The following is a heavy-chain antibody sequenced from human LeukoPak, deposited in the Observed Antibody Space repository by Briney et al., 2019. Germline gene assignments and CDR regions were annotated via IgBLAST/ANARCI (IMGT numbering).Heavy chain of an antibody. D-gene: IGHD5-24*01. J-gene: IGHJ3*02. CDR2: ISSSSSYI. CDR1: GFTFSSYS. Sequence: GGTLRLSCAASGFTFSSYSMNWVRQAPGKGLEWVSSISSSSSYIYYADSVKGRFTISRDNAKNSLYLQMNSLRAEDTAVYYCAREREDAFDIWGQGTMVTVSS. V-gene: IGHV3-21*01. CDR3: AREREDAFDI.